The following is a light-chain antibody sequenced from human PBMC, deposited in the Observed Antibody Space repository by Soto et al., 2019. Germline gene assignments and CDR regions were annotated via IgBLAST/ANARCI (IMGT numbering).Light chain of an antibody. CDR1: SSDVGSYNL. J-gene: IGLJ3*02. V-gene: IGLV2-23*01. CDR2: ENI. Sequence: QSALTQPASVSGSPGQSITISCTGTSSDVGSYNLVTWYQHHPGKVPKLMIYENIKRPSGVSDRFSGSKSGNTASLTISGLQAEDEADYYCCSYAGSDNWAFGGGTNVTVL. CDR3: CSYAGSDNWA.